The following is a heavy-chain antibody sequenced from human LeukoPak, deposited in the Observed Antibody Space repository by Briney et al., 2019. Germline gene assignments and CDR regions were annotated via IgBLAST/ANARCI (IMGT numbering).Heavy chain of an antibody. D-gene: IGHD3-10*01. J-gene: IGHJ4*02. CDR3: SRLSAMLRGPEPFYYFEY. V-gene: IGHV3-66*01. CDR2: IYSGGST. CDR1: ESSVGSNY. Sequence: PGGSLRLSCAASESSVGSNYMTWVRQAPGKGLEWVSLIYSGGSTYYADSVKGRFTISRDNSKNSLFLQMNNLRAEDTAVYYCSRLSAMLRGPEPFYYFEYWGQGILVTVSS.